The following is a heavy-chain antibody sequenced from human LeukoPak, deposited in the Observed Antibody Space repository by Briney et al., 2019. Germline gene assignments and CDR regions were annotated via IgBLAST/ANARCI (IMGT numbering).Heavy chain of an antibody. J-gene: IGHJ6*03. D-gene: IGHD3-3*01. CDR3: ARSHVLRFLEWSHGGLYYMDV. V-gene: IGHV1-18*01. CDR2: ISAYNGNT. CDR1: GYTFTSYG. Sequence: ASVKVSCKASGYTFTSYGISWVRQAPGQGLEWMGWISAYNGNTNYAQKLQGRVTMTTDTSTSTAYMELSSLRSEDTAVYYCARSHVLRFLEWSHGGLYYMDVWGKGTTVTVSS.